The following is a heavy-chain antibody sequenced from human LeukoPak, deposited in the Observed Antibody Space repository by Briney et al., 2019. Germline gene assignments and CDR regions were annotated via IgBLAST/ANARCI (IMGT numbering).Heavy chain of an antibody. V-gene: IGHV2-5*02. CDR3: AHSPVRYSYGYGDFDY. D-gene: IGHD5-18*01. J-gene: IGHJ4*02. Sequence: SGPTLVNPTQTLTLTCTFSGFSFSTSGVGVGWIRQPPGKALEWLALIYWDDDKRYSPSLKSRLTITKDTSKTRVVLTMTKMGPVETATYYCAHSPVRYSYGYGDFDYWGQGTLVTVSS. CDR2: IYWDDDK. CDR1: GFSFSTSGVG.